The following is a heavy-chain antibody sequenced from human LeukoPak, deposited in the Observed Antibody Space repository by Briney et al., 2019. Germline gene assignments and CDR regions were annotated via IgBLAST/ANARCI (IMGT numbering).Heavy chain of an antibody. Sequence: SETLSLTCTVSGGSISSYYWSWIRQPPGKGLEWIGYIYYSGSTNYNPSLKSRVTISVDTSKNQFSLKLSSVTAADTAVYYCARLVRGVNFDYWGQGTLVTVSS. V-gene: IGHV4-59*01. CDR3: ARLVRGVNFDY. D-gene: IGHD3-10*01. J-gene: IGHJ4*02. CDR1: GGSISSYY. CDR2: IYYSGST.